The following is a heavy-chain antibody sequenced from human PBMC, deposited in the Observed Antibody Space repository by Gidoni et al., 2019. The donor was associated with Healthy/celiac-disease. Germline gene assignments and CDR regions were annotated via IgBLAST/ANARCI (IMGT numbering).Heavy chain of an antibody. CDR1: GYSFTSYW. J-gene: IGHJ5*02. Sequence: EVQLAQSGAEVKKPGESLKISCKGSGYSFTSYWIGWVRQMPGKGLEWMGIIYPGDSDTRYSPSFQGQVTISADKSISTAYLQWSSLKASDTAMYYCARQSPYGDYDNNWFDPWGQGTLVTVSS. V-gene: IGHV5-51*01. D-gene: IGHD4-17*01. CDR2: IYPGDSDT. CDR3: ARQSPYGDYDNNWFDP.